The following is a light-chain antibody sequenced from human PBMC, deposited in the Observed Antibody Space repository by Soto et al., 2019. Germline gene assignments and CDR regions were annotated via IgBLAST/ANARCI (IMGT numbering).Light chain of an antibody. CDR2: GND. CDR1: SSNIGAPYD. J-gene: IGLJ1*01. Sequence: QSVLTQPPPVSGAPGQRVTISCTGGSSNIGAPYDVQWYQQLPGTAPKLLIYGNDKRPFGVPGRFSASRSGTSASLAITGLQAEDEADFYCQSYDNTLRGFVFGTGTKVTVL. CDR3: QSYDNTLRGFV. V-gene: IGLV1-40*01.